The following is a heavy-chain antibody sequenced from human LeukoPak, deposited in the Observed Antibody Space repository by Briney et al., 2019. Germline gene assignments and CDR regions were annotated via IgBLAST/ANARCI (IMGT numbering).Heavy chain of an antibody. D-gene: IGHD3-3*01. Sequence: PGGSLRLSCAASGFTFSSYGMHWVRQAPGKGLEWVAVISYDGSNKYYADSVKGRFTISRDNSKNTLYPQMNSLRAEDTAVYYCAKDYRYSPPLSWSGYYMDYWGQGTLVTVSS. CDR3: AKDYRYSPPLSWSGYYMDY. V-gene: IGHV3-30*18. CDR2: ISYDGSNK. CDR1: GFTFSSYG. J-gene: IGHJ4*02.